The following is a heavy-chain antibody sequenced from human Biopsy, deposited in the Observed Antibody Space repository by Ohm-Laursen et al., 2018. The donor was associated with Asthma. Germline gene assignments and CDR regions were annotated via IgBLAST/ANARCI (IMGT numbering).Heavy chain of an antibody. J-gene: IGHJ4*02. CDR2: ISWNSGSI. V-gene: IGHV3-9*01. CDR3: VKDIRLQLWGFDS. CDR1: GFSFDDYA. D-gene: IGHD6-13*01. Sequence: SLRLSCSASGFSFDDYAMHWVRQAPGKGLEWLSDISWNSGSIDYADSVKGRFTISRDNAKNSLYLQMNSLRGADTALYYCVKDIRLQLWGFDSWGQGTLVTVSS.